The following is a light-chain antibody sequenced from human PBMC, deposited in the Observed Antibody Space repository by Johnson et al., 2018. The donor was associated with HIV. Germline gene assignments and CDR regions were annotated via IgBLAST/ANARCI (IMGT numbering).Light chain of an antibody. CDR1: SSNIGKNY. V-gene: IGLV1-51*02. CDR3: GTWDSSLGALV. Sequence: QAVLTQPPSVSAAPGQMVSISCSGSSSNIGKNYVSWYQQFPGTAPKLLIHENKKRPSGIPDRFSGSKSGTSATLDITGLQIVDEADYYCGTWDSSLGALVFGTGTKVTVL. CDR2: ENK. J-gene: IGLJ1*01.